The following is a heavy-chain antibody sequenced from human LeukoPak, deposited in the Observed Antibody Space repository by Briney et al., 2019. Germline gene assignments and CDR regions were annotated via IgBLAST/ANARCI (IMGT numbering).Heavy chain of an antibody. J-gene: IGHJ6*02. V-gene: IGHV3-21*01. CDR2: ISSSSSYI. CDR3: ARDLYSSGWYYGMDV. D-gene: IGHD6-19*01. CDR1: GFTFSSYS. Sequence: GGSLRLSCAASGFTFSSYSMNWVRQAPGKGLEWVSSISSSSSYIYYADSVKGRFTISRDNAKNSLYLQMNSLRAEDTAVYYCARDLYSSGWYYGMDVWGQGTTVTVSS.